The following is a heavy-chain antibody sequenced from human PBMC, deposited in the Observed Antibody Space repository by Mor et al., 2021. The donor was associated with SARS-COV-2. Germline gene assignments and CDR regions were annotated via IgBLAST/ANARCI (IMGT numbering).Heavy chain of an antibody. Sequence: SRVTISVDTSKNQFSLKLSSVTAADTAVYYCVRHDYVWGSYQFDYWGQGTLVTVSS. J-gene: IGHJ4*02. D-gene: IGHD3-16*02. CDR3: VRHDYVWGSYQFDY. V-gene: IGHV4-59*08.